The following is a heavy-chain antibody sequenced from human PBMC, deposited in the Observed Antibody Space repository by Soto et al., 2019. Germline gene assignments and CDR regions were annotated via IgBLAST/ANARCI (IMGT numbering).Heavy chain of an antibody. Sequence: PSETLCLTCTVAGGNLSSYCLSWIRQPPGKGLEWIGYIYYSGSTNYNPSLKSRVTISVDTSKNQFSLKLSSVTAADTAVYYCARVGESFGVVIINNYYGMDVWGQGTTVTVSS. CDR2: IYYSGST. CDR1: GGNLSSYC. CDR3: ARVGESFGVVIINNYYGMDV. J-gene: IGHJ6*02. D-gene: IGHD3-3*01. V-gene: IGHV4-59*01.